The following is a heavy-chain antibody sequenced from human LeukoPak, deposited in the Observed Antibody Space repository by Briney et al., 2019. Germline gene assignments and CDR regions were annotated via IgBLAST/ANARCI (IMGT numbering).Heavy chain of an antibody. J-gene: IGHJ6*03. V-gene: IGHV3-7*01. CDR3: ARSDSRLSGSYAYYYYYYMDV. D-gene: IGHD1-26*01. Sequence: PGGSLRLSCAASGFTFSSYWMSWVRQAPGKGLEWVANIKQDGSEKYYVDSVKGRFTISRDNAKNSLYLQMNSLRAEDTAVYYCARSDSRLSGSYAYYYYYYMDVWGKGTTVTVSS. CDR2: IKQDGSEK. CDR1: GFTFSSYW.